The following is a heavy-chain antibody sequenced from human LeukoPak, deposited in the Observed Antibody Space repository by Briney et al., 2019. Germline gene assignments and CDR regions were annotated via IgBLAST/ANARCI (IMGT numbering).Heavy chain of an antibody. J-gene: IGHJ3*02. CDR1: GGSISSSIHF. V-gene: IGHV4-39*07. CDR2: RAT. Sequence: PSETLSLTCTVSGGSISSSIHFWGWFRQPPGKRLEWIGNRATYYNPSLKSRVTISVDTSKKQFSLKLNSVTAADTAVFYCARLNSNWYMDIWGQGTMVTVSS. D-gene: IGHD6-13*01. CDR3: ARLNSNWYMDI.